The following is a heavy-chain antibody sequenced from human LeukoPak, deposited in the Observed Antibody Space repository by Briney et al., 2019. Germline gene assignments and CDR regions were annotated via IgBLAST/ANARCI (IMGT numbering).Heavy chain of an antibody. Sequence: GGSLRLSCAASGFTFSDFGINWVRQAPGKGLEWVSSISSSSSYISYADSVKGRFTISRDNAKNSLDLQMNSLRAEDTAVYYCAIDRYSSGWYTFDYWGQGTLVTVSS. CDR1: GFTFSDFG. V-gene: IGHV3-21*01. D-gene: IGHD6-19*01. J-gene: IGHJ4*02. CDR3: AIDRYSSGWYTFDY. CDR2: ISSSSSYI.